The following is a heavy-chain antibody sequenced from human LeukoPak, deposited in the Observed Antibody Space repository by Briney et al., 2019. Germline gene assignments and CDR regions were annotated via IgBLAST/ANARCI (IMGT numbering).Heavy chain of an antibody. Sequence: PSETLSLTCTVSGGSINSYYWSWIRQPAGKGLEWIGRIYTSGSTNYNPSLKSRVTMSVDTSKNQFSLKLSSVTAADTAVYYCARGRGIAAAGRYSDYWGQGTLVTVSS. V-gene: IGHV4-4*07. CDR3: ARGRGIAAAGRYSDY. CDR1: GGSINSYY. D-gene: IGHD6-13*01. J-gene: IGHJ4*02. CDR2: IYTSGST.